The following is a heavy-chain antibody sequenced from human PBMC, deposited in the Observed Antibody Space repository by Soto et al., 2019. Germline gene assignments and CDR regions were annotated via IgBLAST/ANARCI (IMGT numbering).Heavy chain of an antibody. CDR3: ARNYYGSGCYYNPYDY. J-gene: IGHJ4*02. CDR2: ISSSSSYI. Sequence: EVQLVESGGGLVKPGGSLRLSCAASGFTFSSYSMNWVRQAPGKGLEWVSSISSSSSYIYYADSVKGRFTISRDNAKNSLYLQMNSLRAEDTAVYYCARNYYGSGCYYNPYDYWGQGTLVTVSS. V-gene: IGHV3-21*01. CDR1: GFTFSSYS. D-gene: IGHD3-10*01.